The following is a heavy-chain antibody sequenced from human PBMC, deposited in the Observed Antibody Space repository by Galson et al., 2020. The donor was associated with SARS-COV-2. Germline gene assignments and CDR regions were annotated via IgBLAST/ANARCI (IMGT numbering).Heavy chain of an antibody. Sequence: ASVKVSCKASGYTFTGYYMHWVRQAPGQGLEWMGWINPNSGGTNYAQKFQGRVTMTRDTSISTAYMELSRLRSDDTAVYYCARDWGYYYDSSGYFAFDIWGQGTMVTVSS. CDR3: ARDWGYYYDSSGYFAFDI. D-gene: IGHD3-22*01. J-gene: IGHJ3*02. CDR2: INPNSGGT. CDR1: GYTFTGYY. V-gene: IGHV1-2*02.